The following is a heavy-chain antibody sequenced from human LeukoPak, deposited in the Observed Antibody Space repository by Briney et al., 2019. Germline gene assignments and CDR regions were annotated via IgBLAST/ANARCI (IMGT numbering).Heavy chain of an antibody. Sequence: GGSLRLSCKGSDFTFDEYAMNWVRQAPGKGLEWVSSISASGKRVYYADSVKGRFTISRDNSKNTVFLQMNSLRAEDTAVYYCAKEAIAATIFTLESWGQGTLVTVSS. CDR1: DFTFDEYA. D-gene: IGHD5-12*01. CDR2: ISASGKRV. CDR3: AKEAIAATIFTLES. V-gene: IGHV3-23*01. J-gene: IGHJ4*02.